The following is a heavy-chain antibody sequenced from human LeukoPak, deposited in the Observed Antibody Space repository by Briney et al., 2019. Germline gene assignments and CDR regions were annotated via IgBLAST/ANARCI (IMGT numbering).Heavy chain of an antibody. CDR2: IYYSGRT. V-gene: IGHV4-39*01. CDR3: ARFFYYDASLPPY. J-gene: IGHJ4*02. Sequence: SETLSLTCSVSGGYISTSNYYWGWIRQPPGKGLEWIGTIYYSGRTYYNPPLQSRVTISLDASQNQLSLQVRSVTVVDTAVFHCARFFYYDASLPPYWGQGTLVTVSS. CDR1: GGYISTSNYY. D-gene: IGHD3-16*01.